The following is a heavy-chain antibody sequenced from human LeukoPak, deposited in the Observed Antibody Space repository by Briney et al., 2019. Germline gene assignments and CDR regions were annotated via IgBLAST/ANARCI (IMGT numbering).Heavy chain of an antibody. V-gene: IGHV3-33*01. J-gene: IGHJ4*02. Sequence: GGSLRLSCAASGFTFSSYGMHWVRQAPGKGLEWVAVIWYDGSNKYYADSVKGRFTISRDNSKNTLYLQMNSLRAEDTAVYYCARVVVQWLAYFDYWGQGTLVTVYS. CDR1: GFTFSSYG. CDR3: ARVVVQWLAYFDY. CDR2: IWYDGSNK. D-gene: IGHD6-19*01.